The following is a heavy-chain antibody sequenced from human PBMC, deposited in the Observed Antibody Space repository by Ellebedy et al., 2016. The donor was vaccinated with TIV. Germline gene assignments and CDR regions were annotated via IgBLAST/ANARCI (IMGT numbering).Heavy chain of an antibody. CDR3: AGAPLLWSRIYYYGMDV. J-gene: IGHJ6*02. CDR1: GYTFTGYH. V-gene: IGHV1-69*13. D-gene: IGHD3-10*01. Sequence: ASVKVSCKASGYTFTGYHMHWVRQAPGQGLEWMGGIIPIFGTANYAQKFQGRVTITADESTCTAYMELSSLRSEDTAVYYCAGAPLLWSRIYYYGMDVWGQGTTVTVSS. CDR2: IIPIFGTA.